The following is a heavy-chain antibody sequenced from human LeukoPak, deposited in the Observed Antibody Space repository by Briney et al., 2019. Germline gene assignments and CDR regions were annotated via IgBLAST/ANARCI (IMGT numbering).Heavy chain of an antibody. Sequence: PSETLSLTCTVSGGSVSTSDYYWGWIRQSPVKGLEWIGDVFYTGKTNYNPSLRGRAAISIDTSKNQFSLKLTYVTAADSAVYYCARVFDSWGQGTLVTVSS. CDR1: GGSVSTSDYY. CDR2: VFYTGKT. J-gene: IGHJ4*02. CDR3: ARVFDS. V-gene: IGHV4-39*07.